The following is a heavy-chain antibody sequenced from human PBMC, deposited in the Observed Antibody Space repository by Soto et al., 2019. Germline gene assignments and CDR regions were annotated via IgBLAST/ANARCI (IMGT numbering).Heavy chain of an antibody. CDR2: INPSDSYT. J-gene: IGHJ6*02. CDR3: ARLFGVVTSFRGMDV. Sequence: PGESLKISCKGSGYSFTSYWISWVRQMPGKGLEWMGRINPSDSYTNYSPSFQGHVTISADKSISTAYLQWSSLKASDTAMYYCARLFGVVTSFRGMDVCGQGSTVTVSS. V-gene: IGHV5-10-1*01. D-gene: IGHD3-3*01. CDR1: GYSFTSYW.